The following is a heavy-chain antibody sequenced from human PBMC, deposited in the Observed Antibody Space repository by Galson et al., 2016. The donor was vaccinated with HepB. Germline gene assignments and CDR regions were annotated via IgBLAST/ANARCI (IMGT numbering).Heavy chain of an antibody. CDR1: GDSVSSSSYY. D-gene: IGHD1/OR15-1a*01. Sequence: SETLSLTCTVSGDSVSSSSYYWGWIRQPPGKGLEWIGTIYYSGSTYNNPSLKSRVTISLDTSKNQFSLKLSSVTAADTAVYYCARRVWNKIDYWGQVALVTFSS. J-gene: IGHJ4*02. V-gene: IGHV4-39*01. CDR2: IYYSGST. CDR3: ARRVWNKIDY.